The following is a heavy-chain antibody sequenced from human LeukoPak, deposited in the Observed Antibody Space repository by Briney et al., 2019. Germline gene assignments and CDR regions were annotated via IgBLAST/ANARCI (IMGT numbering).Heavy chain of an antibody. V-gene: IGHV4-39*01. Sequence: LRLSCAASGFTFSDYYMSWIRQAPGKGLEWIGSIYYSGSTYYNPSLKSRVTISVDTSKNQFSLKLSSVTAADTAVYYCARRGSYCSSTSCYYYYYGMDVWGQGTTVTVSS. CDR1: GFTFSDYY. CDR3: ARRGSYCSSTSCYYYYYGMDV. J-gene: IGHJ6*02. CDR2: IYYSGST. D-gene: IGHD2-2*01.